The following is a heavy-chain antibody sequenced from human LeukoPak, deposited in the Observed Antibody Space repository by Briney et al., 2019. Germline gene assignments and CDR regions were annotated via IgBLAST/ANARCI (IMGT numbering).Heavy chain of an antibody. D-gene: IGHD2-15*01. Sequence: SETLSLTCTVSGGSISSYYWSWIRQPPGKGLEWIGYIYYSGSTNYNPSLKSRVTISVDTSKNQFSLKLSSVTAADTAVYYCARDGCSDGSCYWPHYYYYMDVWGKGTTVTVSS. J-gene: IGHJ6*03. CDR1: GGSISSYY. V-gene: IGHV4-59*01. CDR2: IYYSGST. CDR3: ARDGCSDGSCYWPHYYYYMDV.